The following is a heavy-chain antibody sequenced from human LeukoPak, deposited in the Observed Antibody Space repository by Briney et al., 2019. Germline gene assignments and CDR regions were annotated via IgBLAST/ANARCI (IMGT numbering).Heavy chain of an antibody. V-gene: IGHV1-69*01. CDR3: ARDVGSSGWYFRGRFDY. D-gene: IGHD6-19*01. J-gene: IGHJ4*02. CDR2: IIPIFGTA. Sequence: GGSLRLSCAASGFTFSSYAISWVRQAPGQGLEWMGGIIPIFGTANYAQKFQGRVTITADESTSTAYMELSSLRSEDTAVYYCARDVGSSGWYFRGRFDYWGQGTLVTVSS. CDR1: GFTFSSYA.